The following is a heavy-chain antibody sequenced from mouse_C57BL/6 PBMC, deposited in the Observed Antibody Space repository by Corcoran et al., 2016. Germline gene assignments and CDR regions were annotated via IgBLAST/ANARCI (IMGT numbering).Heavy chain of an antibody. CDR2: IDPANGNT. CDR1: GFKLKNTY. J-gene: IGHJ2*01. D-gene: IGHD1-1*01. CDR3: ARWGTTVVDY. Sequence: EDQLKQYVAANVRQGAAVKLSCTASGFKLKNTYMHWVKQRPAQGLEWIGRIDPANGNTKYAPKFQGKATITADTYSNTSYLQLSSLTSEDTAIYYCARWGTTVVDYWGQGTTLTVSS. V-gene: IGHV14-3*01.